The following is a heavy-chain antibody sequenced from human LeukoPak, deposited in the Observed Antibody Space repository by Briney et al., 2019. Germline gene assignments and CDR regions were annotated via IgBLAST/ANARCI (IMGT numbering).Heavy chain of an antibody. V-gene: IGHV4-4*07. J-gene: IGHJ5*02. D-gene: IGHD2-2*01. CDR1: GGSINTYY. Sequence: SETLSLTCTVSGGSINTYYWNWIRQSAEKGLEWIGRIYPSGTTNYNPSLKSRVTISVDKSKNQFSLKLTSVTAADTAVYYCARETCSSASCYWDNWFDPWGQGTLVTVSS. CDR3: ARETCSSASCYWDNWFDP. CDR2: IYPSGTT.